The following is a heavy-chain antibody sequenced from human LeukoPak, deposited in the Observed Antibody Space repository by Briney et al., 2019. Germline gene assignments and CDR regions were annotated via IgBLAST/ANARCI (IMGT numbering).Heavy chain of an antibody. CDR2: INSDGSGT. V-gene: IGHV3-74*01. J-gene: IGHJ4*02. CDR1: GFTFSEYW. CDR3: ARNPVGQYYFDY. Sequence: GGSLRLSCAASGFTFSEYWMHWVRQAPGMGLVWVSRINSDGSGTSYADSVKGRFTISRDNAKNTLYLQLTSLRAEDTAVYYCARNPVGQYYFDYWGQGTLVTVSP.